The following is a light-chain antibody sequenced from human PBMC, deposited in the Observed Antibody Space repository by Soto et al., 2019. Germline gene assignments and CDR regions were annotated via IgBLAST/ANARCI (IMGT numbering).Light chain of an antibody. CDR3: QKYYSSPVT. CDR2: AAS. V-gene: IGKV1-27*01. CDR1: QDMSNY. Sequence: DIKMTQSPTSLSASVGDRVTITCRASQDMSNYLAWYQQKPGKVPKFLIYAASTLQSGVPSRFSGSASGTDFTLTISPLQPEDVATYYCQKYYSSPVTFGGGTKVEIK. J-gene: IGKJ4*01.